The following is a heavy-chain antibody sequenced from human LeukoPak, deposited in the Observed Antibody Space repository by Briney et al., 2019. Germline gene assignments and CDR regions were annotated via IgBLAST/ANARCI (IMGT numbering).Heavy chain of an antibody. CDR2: IIPIFGTA. J-gene: IGHJ4*02. Sequence: GASVKVSCKASGGTFSSYAISWVRQAPGQGLEWMGGIIPIFGTANYAQKFQGRVTITADESTSTAYMELSSLRSEDTAVYYCATLDYGGNGYYFDYWGQGTLVTVSS. V-gene: IGHV1-69*13. CDR3: ATLDYGGNGYYFDY. CDR1: GGTFSSYA. D-gene: IGHD4-23*01.